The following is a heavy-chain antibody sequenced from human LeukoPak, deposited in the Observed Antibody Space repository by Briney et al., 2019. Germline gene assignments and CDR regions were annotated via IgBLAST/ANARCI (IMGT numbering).Heavy chain of an antibody. CDR3: ARVWGSSGWYGNNWFDP. J-gene: IGHJ5*02. V-gene: IGHV4-4*07. CDR1: GGSISRYY. Sequence: PSETLSLTCTVSGGSISRYYWSWIRQPAGKGLEWIGRLYTSGRTNYNPSLKSRVTMSVDTSKNQFSLKLSSVTAADTAVYYCARVWGSSGWYGNNWFDPCGQGTLVTVSS. CDR2: LYTSGRT. D-gene: IGHD6-19*01.